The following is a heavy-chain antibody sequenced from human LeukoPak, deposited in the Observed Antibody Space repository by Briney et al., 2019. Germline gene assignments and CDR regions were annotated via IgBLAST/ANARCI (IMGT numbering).Heavy chain of an antibody. CDR3: ARDRGDYGDY. D-gene: IGHD4-17*01. V-gene: IGHV3-30*09. CDR2: ISTDGNNK. CDR1: GFTFSSYA. J-gene: IGHJ4*02. Sequence: GRSLKLSCVASGFTFSSYAVHWVRQAPGKRLEWAAVISTDGNNKYYVDSVKGRFAISRDNSKNTLYLQMNSLRAEDTAVYYCARDRGDYGDYWGQGTLVTVSS.